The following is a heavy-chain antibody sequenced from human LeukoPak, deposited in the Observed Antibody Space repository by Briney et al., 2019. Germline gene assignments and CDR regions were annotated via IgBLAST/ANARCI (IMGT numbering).Heavy chain of an antibody. CDR2: TDSRNTI. V-gene: IGHV3-48*01. CDR1: GFTFSSYI. D-gene: IGHD5-18*01. Sequence: GGSLRLSCAASGFTFSSYILTWIRQAPGKGLEWVSYTDSRNTIYYTDSVKGRFTISRDNAKNSLYLQMNSLRVEDTALYNCARVFYTYGPYYFDYWGQGTLVTVSS. J-gene: IGHJ4*02. CDR3: ARVFYTYGPYYFDY.